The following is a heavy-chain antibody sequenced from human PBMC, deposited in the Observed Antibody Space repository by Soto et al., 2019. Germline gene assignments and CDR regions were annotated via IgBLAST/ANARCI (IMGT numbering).Heavy chain of an antibody. J-gene: IGHJ4*02. Sequence: GGSLRLSCAASGFAFSSYAMSWVRQAPGKGLEWVSIISDDGGATYYADSVKGRFTISRDNSRSTLFLQMNSLGAEDTAVYYCARALGVVVPAASRFFGCWGQGTMVTVSS. CDR3: ARALGVVVPAASRFFGC. V-gene: IGHV3-23*01. D-gene: IGHD2-2*01. CDR2: ISDDGGAT. CDR1: GFAFSSYA.